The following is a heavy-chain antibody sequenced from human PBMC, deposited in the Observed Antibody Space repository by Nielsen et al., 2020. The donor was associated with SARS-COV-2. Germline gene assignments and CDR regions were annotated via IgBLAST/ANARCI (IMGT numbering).Heavy chain of an antibody. V-gene: IGHV3-23*01. Sequence: GESLKISCAASGFTFSTYAMSWVRQAPGKGLEWVSGIVGSGGSTYYADSVKGRFTISRDNAKDSLYLQMNNLRAEDTAVYYCALGVMDVWGQGTTVTVSS. CDR3: ALGVMDV. CDR1: GFTFSTYA. J-gene: IGHJ6*02. CDR2: IVGSGGST. D-gene: IGHD6-13*01.